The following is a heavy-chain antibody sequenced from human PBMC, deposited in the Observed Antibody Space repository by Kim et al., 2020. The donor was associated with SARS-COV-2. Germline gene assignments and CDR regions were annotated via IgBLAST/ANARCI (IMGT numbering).Heavy chain of an antibody. CDR3: ARDSGSYYVRWFDP. J-gene: IGHJ5*02. V-gene: IGHV3-30*04. Sequence: GGSLRLSCAASGFTFSSYAMHWVRQAPGKGLEWVAVISYDGSNKYYADSVKGRFTISRDNSKNTLYLQMNSLRAEDTAVYYCARDSGSYYVRWFDPWGQG. CDR1: GFTFSSYA. D-gene: IGHD1-26*01. CDR2: ISYDGSNK.